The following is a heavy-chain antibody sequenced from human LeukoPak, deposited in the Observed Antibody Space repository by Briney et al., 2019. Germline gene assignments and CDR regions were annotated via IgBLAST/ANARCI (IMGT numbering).Heavy chain of an antibody. CDR2: ISGSGGST. CDR1: AFTFSSYA. D-gene: IGHD4-23*01. J-gene: IGHJ4*02. V-gene: IGHV3-23*01. CDR3: AKDQANYGGNSFDY. Sequence: GGSLRLSCAASAFTFSSYAMSWVRQAPGKGLEWVSLISGSGGSTYYADAVKGRFTISRDNSQNTLYLQMNTLRAEDTAVYYCAKDQANYGGNSFDYWGQGTLVTVSS.